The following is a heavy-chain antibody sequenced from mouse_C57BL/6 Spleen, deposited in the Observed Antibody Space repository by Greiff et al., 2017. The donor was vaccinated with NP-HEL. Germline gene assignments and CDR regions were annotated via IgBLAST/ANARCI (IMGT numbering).Heavy chain of an antibody. Sequence: QVQLQQPGAELVKPGASVKLSCKASGYTFTSYWMQWVKQRPGQGLEWIGEIDPSDSYTNYNQKFKGKATLTVDTSSSPAYMQLSSLTSEDSAVYYCARRVYFDYWGQGTTLTVSS. J-gene: IGHJ2*01. CDR2: IDPSDSYT. V-gene: IGHV1-50*01. CDR1: GYTFTSYW. CDR3: ARRVYFDY.